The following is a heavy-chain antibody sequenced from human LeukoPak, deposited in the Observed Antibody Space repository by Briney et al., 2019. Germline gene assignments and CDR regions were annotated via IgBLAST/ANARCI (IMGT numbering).Heavy chain of an antibody. CDR2: ISGSGGST. D-gene: IGHD6-19*01. J-gene: IGHJ4*02. CDR1: GFTFSSSS. V-gene: IGHV3-23*01. Sequence: GGSLRLSCAASGFTFSSSSMSWVRQAPGKGLEWVSVISGSGGSTDYADSVKDRSTISRDNSKNTLYLQMNSLRAEDTAVYYCAKGSGWYVWGQGTLVTVSS. CDR3: AKGSGWYV.